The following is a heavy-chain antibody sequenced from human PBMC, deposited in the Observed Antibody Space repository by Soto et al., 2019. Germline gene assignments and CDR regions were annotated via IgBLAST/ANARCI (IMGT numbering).Heavy chain of an antibody. CDR2: ISAYNGNT. Sequence: GASAKVSCKASGYTFTSYGISWVRQAPGQGLEWMGWISAYNGNTNYAQKLQGRVTMTADTSTSTAYMELSSLRSEDTAVYYCARDSSSSLYYYYYMDVWGKGTTVTVSS. CDR1: GYTFTSYG. V-gene: IGHV1-18*01. J-gene: IGHJ6*03. D-gene: IGHD6-6*01. CDR3: ARDSSSSLYYYYYMDV.